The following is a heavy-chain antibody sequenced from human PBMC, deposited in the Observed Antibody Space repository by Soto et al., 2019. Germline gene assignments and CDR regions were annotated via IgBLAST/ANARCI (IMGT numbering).Heavy chain of an antibody. J-gene: IGHJ4*02. CDR2: IKSKTDGGTT. D-gene: IGHD6-19*01. V-gene: IGHV3-15*01. CDR1: GFTFINAW. CDR3: ITDYSSGWYDY. Sequence: KTGGSLRLSCAASGFTFINAWMSWVRQAPGKGLEWVGRIKSKTDGGTTDYAAPVKGRFTISRDDSKNTLYLQMNSLKTEDTAVYYCITDYSSGWYDYWGQGTLVTVSS.